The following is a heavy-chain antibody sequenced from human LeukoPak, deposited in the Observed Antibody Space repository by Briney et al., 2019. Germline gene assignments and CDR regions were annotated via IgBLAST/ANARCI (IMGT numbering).Heavy chain of an antibody. V-gene: IGHV4-4*02. J-gene: IGHJ4*02. D-gene: IGHD3-9*01. CDR3: ARARNEILAGYYSFDY. CDR2: IYHTGST. CDR1: GGSINTNNW. Sequence: SETLSLTCAVSGGSINTNNWWSWVRRPPGKGLEWIGEIYHTGSTNYNPPLKTRVTISGDKSKNQFSLKLSSVTAADTAIYYCARARNEILAGYYSFDYWGQGILVTVSS.